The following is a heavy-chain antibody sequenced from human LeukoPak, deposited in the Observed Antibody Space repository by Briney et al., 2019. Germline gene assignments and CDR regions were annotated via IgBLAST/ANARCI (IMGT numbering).Heavy chain of an antibody. J-gene: IGHJ4*02. CDR2: LNSDGTST. CDR3: ARKGSGNYYVDY. Sequence: GGSLRLSCAASGFTFSSYWMHWVRQAPGKGLVWVSLLNSDGTSTFYADSVRGRFTISRDNAKNTLYLQMNSLRAEDTAVYCCARKGSGNYYVDYWGQGTLVTVSS. V-gene: IGHV3-74*01. CDR1: GFTFSSYW. D-gene: IGHD1-26*01.